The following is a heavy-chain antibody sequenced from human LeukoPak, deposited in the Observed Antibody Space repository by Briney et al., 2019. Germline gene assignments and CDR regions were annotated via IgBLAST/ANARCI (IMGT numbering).Heavy chain of an antibody. V-gene: IGHV4-30-4*01. CDR3: AREIPILTGYPDY. Sequence: SETLSLTCTVSGSSISSGDYYWSWIRQPPGKGLEWIGYIYYSGSTYYNPSLKSRVTISVDTSKNQFSLKLSSVTAADTAVYYCAREIPILTGYPDYWGQGTLVTVSS. D-gene: IGHD3-9*01. J-gene: IGHJ4*02. CDR1: GSSISSGDYY. CDR2: IYYSGST.